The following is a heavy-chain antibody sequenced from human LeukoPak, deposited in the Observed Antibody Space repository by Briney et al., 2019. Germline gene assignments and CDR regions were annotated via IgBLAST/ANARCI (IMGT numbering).Heavy chain of an antibody. V-gene: IGHV4-38-2*02. J-gene: IGHJ3*02. CDR3: ARDGGARGYSFIRGQNAFDI. D-gene: IGHD5-18*01. Sequence: NTSETLSRTCIVSGYSIYSGYYWGWVRQPPGKGLEWIGSIYHSGSTYYNPSLKSRVTISVDTSKNQFSLKLSSVTAEDTAVYYCARDGGARGYSFIRGQNAFDIWGQGTMVTVSS. CDR1: GYSIYSGYY. CDR2: IYHSGST.